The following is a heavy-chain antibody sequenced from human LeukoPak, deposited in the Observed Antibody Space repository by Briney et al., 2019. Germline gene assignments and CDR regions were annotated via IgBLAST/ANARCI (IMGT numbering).Heavy chain of an antibody. Sequence: PGGSLRLSCAASGFTFSSYWMSWVRQAPGKGLEWVANIKQDGSEKYYVDSVKGRFTISRDNAKNSLYLQMNSLRAEDTAVYYCARSYGSGSYYTPLDYWGQGTLVTVSS. CDR3: ARSYGSGSYYTPLDY. V-gene: IGHV3-7*01. J-gene: IGHJ4*02. D-gene: IGHD3-10*01. CDR2: IKQDGSEK. CDR1: GFTFSSYW.